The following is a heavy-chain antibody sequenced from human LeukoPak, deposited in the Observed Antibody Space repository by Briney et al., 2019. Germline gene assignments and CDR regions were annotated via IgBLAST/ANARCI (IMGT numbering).Heavy chain of an antibody. CDR2: ISYDGSNK. CDR1: EFTFSNYG. V-gene: IGHV3-30*03. D-gene: IGHD2-2*01. Sequence: GGSLRLSCAASEFTFSNYGMHWVRQAPGKGLEWVAVISYDGSNKYYADSVKGRFTISRDNAKNTVYLQMNSLRAEDTAVYYCATDDKYAPSSWGQGTLVTVSS. CDR3: ATDDKYAPSS. J-gene: IGHJ5*02.